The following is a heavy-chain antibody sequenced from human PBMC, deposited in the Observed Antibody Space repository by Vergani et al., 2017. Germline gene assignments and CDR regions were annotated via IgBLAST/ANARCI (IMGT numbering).Heavy chain of an antibody. CDR2: ISGPGLST. Sequence: VQLVESGGGVVQPGGYLRLYFAASGFTFSNSAVSWVRQAPGRGLAWVSSISGPGLSTYYAHSVKGRFSISRYNSKNTVFLQMHSLRDEDTAIYYCVKEKIDLGSYFFDSWGHGILVTVSS. J-gene: IGHJ4*01. D-gene: IGHD2/OR15-2a*01. CDR3: VKEKIDLGSYFFDS. V-gene: IGHV3-23*04. CDR1: GFTFSNSA.